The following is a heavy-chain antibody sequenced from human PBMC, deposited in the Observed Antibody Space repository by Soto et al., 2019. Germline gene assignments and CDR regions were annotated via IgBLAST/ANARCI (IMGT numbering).Heavy chain of an antibody. CDR1: GGSISSYY. D-gene: IGHD6-13*01. CDR2: IYYSGST. J-gene: IGHJ4*02. CDR3: ARGEAAATIFAY. V-gene: IGHV4-59*01. Sequence: SETLSLTCTVSGGSISSYYWSWIRQPPGKGLEWIGYIYYSGSTNYNPSLKSRVTISVDTSKNQFSLKLSSVTAADTAVYYCARGEAAATIFAYWGQGTLVTVSS.